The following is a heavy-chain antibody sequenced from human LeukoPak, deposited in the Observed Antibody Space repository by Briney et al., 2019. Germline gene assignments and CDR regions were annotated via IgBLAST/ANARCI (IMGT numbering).Heavy chain of an antibody. V-gene: IGHV3-9*01. D-gene: IGHD4-17*01. J-gene: IGHJ3*01. CDR2: ISWNSGSI. Sequence: PGGSLRLSCAASGFTFDDYAVHWVRQAPGKGLEWVSGISWNSGSIGYADSVKGRFTISRDNAKNSLYLQMNSLRAEDTALYYCAKGTTVTSAFGFWGQGTMVTVSS. CDR3: AKGTTVTSAFGF. CDR1: GFTFDDYA.